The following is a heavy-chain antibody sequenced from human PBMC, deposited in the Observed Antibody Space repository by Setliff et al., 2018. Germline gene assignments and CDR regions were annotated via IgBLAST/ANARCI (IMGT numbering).Heavy chain of an antibody. V-gene: IGHV3-23*01. J-gene: IGHJ1*01. D-gene: IGHD1-26*01. CDR3: ARVGRNQNSGSYRAEFFQH. Sequence: GGSLRLSCAASGFTFSSFAMTWVRQAPGRGLQWVSVINDSAGSTYYADSVKGRFTISRDNSKNTLYLQMNSLRAEDTAFYYCARVGRNQNSGSYRAEFFQHWGQGTLVTVSS. CDR2: INDSAGST. CDR1: GFTFSSFA.